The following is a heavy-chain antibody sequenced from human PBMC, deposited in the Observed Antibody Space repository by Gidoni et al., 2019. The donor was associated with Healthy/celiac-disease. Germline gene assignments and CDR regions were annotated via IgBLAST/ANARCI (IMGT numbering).Heavy chain of an antibody. CDR2: ISSNGGST. CDR1: GFTFSSYA. V-gene: IGHV3-64D*06. CDR3: VSDIVVVPAAMVDY. D-gene: IGHD2-2*01. Sequence: EVQLVESGGGLVQPGGSLRLPCSASGFTFSSYAMHCVRQAPGKGLEYVSAISSNGGSTYYADSVKGRFTISRDNSKNTLYLQMSSLRAEDTAVYYCVSDIVVVPAAMVDYWGQGTLVTVSS. J-gene: IGHJ4*02.